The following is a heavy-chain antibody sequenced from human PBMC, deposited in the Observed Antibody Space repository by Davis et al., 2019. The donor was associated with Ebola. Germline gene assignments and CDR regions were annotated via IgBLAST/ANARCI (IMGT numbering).Heavy chain of an antibody. D-gene: IGHD6-13*01. CDR2: IYTSGST. J-gene: IGHJ4*02. CDR1: GGSISSYY. Sequence: PGGSLRLSCTVSGGSISSYYWSWIRQPAGKGLEWIGRIYTSGSTNYNPSLKSRVTMSVDTSKNQFSLKLSSVTAADTAVYYCARDGYSSSWFPYFDYWGQGTLVTVSS. CDR3: ARDGYSSSWFPYFDY. V-gene: IGHV4-4*07.